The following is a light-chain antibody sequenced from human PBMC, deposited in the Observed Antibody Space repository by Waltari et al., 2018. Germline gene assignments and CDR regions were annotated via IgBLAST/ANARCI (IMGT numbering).Light chain of an antibody. V-gene: IGKV3-20*01. CDR2: GTS. J-gene: IGKJ1*01. Sequence: EIVLTQSPGTLSLSPGERATLSCRASERVSSSYLHWYQQKPGQAPRLLIYGTSSRARDTPDRFTGSGSGTDFTLTISSLEPEDVAVYYCQQYGSSPWTFGQGTRVEIK. CDR3: QQYGSSPWT. CDR1: ERVSSSY.